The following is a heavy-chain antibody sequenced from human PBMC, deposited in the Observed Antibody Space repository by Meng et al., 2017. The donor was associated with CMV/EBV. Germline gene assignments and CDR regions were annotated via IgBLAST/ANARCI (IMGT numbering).Heavy chain of an antibody. CDR1: GFTFSSYS. CDR3: ARDDPRTSCRVCAFDI. CDR2: ISSSSSYI. Sequence: GESLKISCAASGFTFSSYSMNWVRQAPGKGLEWVSSISSSSSYIYYADSVKGRFTISRDNAKNSLYLQMNSLRAEDTAVYYCARDDPRTSCRVCAFDIWGQGTMVTVSS. J-gene: IGHJ3*02. D-gene: IGHD2-2*01. V-gene: IGHV3-21*01.